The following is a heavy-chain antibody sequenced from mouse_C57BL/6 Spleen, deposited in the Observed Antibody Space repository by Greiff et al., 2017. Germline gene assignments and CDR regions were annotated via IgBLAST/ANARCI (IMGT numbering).Heavy chain of an antibody. CDR3: ARVYDYALYCYARDY. Sequence: VQLQQPGTELVKPGASVKLSCKASGYTFTSYWMNWVKQRPGQGLEWIGNINPSNGGTNYNEKFKSNATLTVDKSSSTAYMQLSSLTSEDSAVYYGARVYDYALYCYARDYWGQGTSVTVSS. CDR1: GYTFTSYW. CDR2: INPSNGGT. V-gene: IGHV1-53*01. J-gene: IGHJ4*01. D-gene: IGHD2-4*01.